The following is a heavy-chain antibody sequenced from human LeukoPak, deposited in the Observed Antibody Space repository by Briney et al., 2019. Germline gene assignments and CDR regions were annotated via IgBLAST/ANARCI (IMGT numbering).Heavy chain of an antibody. J-gene: IGHJ6*03. CDR2: IYTSGSP. V-gene: IGHV4-4*07. D-gene: IGHD5-12*01. Sequence: SETLSLTCTVSSDSISRYHWSWIRQPAGKGLEWIGRIYTSGSPNYNPSLKSRVTMSVDTSKNQFSLKLSSVTAADTAVYYCARDGYDVSVPSRYYYYYYYMDVWGKGTTVTVSS. CDR1: SDSISRYH. CDR3: ARDGYDVSVPSRYYYYYYYMDV.